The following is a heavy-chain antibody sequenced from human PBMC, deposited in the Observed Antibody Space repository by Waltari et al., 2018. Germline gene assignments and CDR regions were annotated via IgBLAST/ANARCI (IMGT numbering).Heavy chain of an antibody. CDR1: GFTFSAYR. CDR3: AIQISGVVF. V-gene: IGHV3-74*01. D-gene: IGHD3-3*01. Sequence: EVQLVESGGGLVQPGGSLRLSCAASGFTFSAYRMHWGRQAPGKGLVCVSVISAAGRSTLSADSVKGRFTMSRDNAKDTLYLQMNSLRGEDTAVYYCAIQISGVVFWGQGTLVTVSS. J-gene: IGHJ4*02. CDR2: ISAAGRST.